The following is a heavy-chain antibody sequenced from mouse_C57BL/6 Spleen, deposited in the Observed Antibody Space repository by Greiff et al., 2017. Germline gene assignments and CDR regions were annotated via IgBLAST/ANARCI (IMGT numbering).Heavy chain of an antibody. CDR3: VRGGIYCDYGPSWFAY. Sequence: EVQLVESGGGLVQPKGSLKLSCAASGFTFNTYAMHWVRQAPGKGLEWVARIRSKSSNYATYYADSVKDRFTISRDDSQSMLYLQMNNLKTEDTAVYYCVRGGIYCDYGPSWFAYWGQGTLVTVSA. CDR1: GFTFNTYA. V-gene: IGHV10-3*01. CDR2: IRSKSSNYAT. J-gene: IGHJ3*01. D-gene: IGHD2-4*01.